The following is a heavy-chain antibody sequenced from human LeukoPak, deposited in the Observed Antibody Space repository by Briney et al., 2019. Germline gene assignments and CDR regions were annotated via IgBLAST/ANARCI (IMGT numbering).Heavy chain of an antibody. D-gene: IGHD3-22*01. V-gene: IGHV3-33*01. CDR1: GFTFSSYG. CDR3: ARSADRSGYFREITLYYFDY. Sequence: GGSLRLSCAASGFTFSSYGMHWVRQAPGKGLEWVAVIWYDGSNKYYADSVRGRFTISRDNAKNSLYLQMNSLRAEDTAVYYCARSADRSGYFREITLYYFDYWGQGTLVTVSS. J-gene: IGHJ4*02. CDR2: IWYDGSNK.